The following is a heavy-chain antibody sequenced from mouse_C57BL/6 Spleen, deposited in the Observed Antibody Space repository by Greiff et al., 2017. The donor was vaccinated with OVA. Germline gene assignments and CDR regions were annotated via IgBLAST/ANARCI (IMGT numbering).Heavy chain of an antibody. CDR3: ARDWGNSAMDY. Sequence: EVKVVESGGGLVKPGGSLKLSCAASGFTFSSYAMSWVRQTPEKRLEWVATISDGGSYTYYPDNVKGRFTISRDNAKNNLYLQMSHLKSEDTAMYYCARDWGNSAMDYWGQGTSVTVSS. CDR1: GFTFSSYA. V-gene: IGHV5-4*01. J-gene: IGHJ4*01. CDR2: ISDGGSYT.